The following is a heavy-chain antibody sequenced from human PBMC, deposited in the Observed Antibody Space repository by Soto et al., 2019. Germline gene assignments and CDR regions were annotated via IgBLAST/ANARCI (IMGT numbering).Heavy chain of an antibody. J-gene: IGHJ6*02. CDR3: ARTTIFGVVIIAAHYYYGMDV. D-gene: IGHD3-3*01. V-gene: IGHV1-69*13. CDR2: IIPIFGTA. Sequence: SVKVSCKASGGTFSSYAISWVLQAPGQGLEWMGGIIPIFGTANYAQKFQGRVTITADESTSTAYMELSSLRSEDTAVYYCARTTIFGVVIIAAHYYYGMDVWGQGXTVTVYS. CDR1: GGTFSSYA.